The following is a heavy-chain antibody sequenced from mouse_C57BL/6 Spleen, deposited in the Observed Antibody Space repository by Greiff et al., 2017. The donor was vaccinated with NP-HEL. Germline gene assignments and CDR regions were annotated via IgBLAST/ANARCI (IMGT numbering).Heavy chain of an antibody. Sequence: EVKLMESGPGLVKPSQSLSLTCSVTGYSITSGYYWNWIRQFPGNKLEWMGYISYDGSNNYNPSLKNRISITRDTSKNQFFLKLNSVTTEDTATYYCARLDDYNYFDYWGQGTTLTVSS. V-gene: IGHV3-6*01. D-gene: IGHD2-4*01. CDR2: ISYDGSN. CDR3: ARLDDYNYFDY. CDR1: GYSITSGYY. J-gene: IGHJ2*01.